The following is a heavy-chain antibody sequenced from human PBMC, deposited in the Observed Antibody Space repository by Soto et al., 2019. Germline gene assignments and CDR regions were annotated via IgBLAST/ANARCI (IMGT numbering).Heavy chain of an antibody. Sequence: GGSLRLSCADSGFTFSFYEMNWVRQAPGKGLEWGSYINTGGSTTYYADSEKGRFTISRDNAKNSRYLQMNSLRAEDTAVYYCARDGYGDPYYYYAMDVWGQGTTVTVSS. CDR1: GFTFSFYE. CDR2: INTGGSTT. V-gene: IGHV3-48*03. CDR3: ARDGYGDPYYYYAMDV. J-gene: IGHJ6*02. D-gene: IGHD4-17*01.